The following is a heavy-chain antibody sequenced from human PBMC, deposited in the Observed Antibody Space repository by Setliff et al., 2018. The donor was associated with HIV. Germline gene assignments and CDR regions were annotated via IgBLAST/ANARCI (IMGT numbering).Heavy chain of an antibody. J-gene: IGHJ4*02. Sequence: SETLSLTCSVSGVTISSHFWTWIRQPAGKGLEWIGRAYTGGSTNYNPSLKSRVLISVDTSKNQFSLRLSSVTAADTAVYYCVRETGQYYYDNSGYYYAYDFDHWGQGTLVTVSS. V-gene: IGHV4-4*07. CDR2: AYTGGST. D-gene: IGHD3-22*01. CDR1: GVTISSHF. CDR3: VRETGQYYYDNSGYYYAYDFDH.